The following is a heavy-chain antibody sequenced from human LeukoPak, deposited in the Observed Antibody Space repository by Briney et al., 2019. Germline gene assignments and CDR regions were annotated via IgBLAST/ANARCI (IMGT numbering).Heavy chain of an antibody. Sequence: ASVKVSCKASGYTFTGYYMHWVRQAPGQGLEWRGWINPNSGGTNYAQKFQGRVTMTRDTSISTAYMELSRLRSDDTAVYYCARDIPEGATTDYWGQGTLVTVSS. D-gene: IGHD1-26*01. J-gene: IGHJ4*02. CDR3: ARDIPEGATTDY. CDR1: GYTFTGYY. V-gene: IGHV1-2*02. CDR2: INPNSGGT.